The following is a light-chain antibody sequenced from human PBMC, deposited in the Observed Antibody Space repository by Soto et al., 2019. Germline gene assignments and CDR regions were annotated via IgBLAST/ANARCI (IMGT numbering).Light chain of an antibody. V-gene: IGKV3-20*01. J-gene: IGKJ1*01. CDR1: QSVSSSY. CDR3: QQYGSSPT. CDR2: GAS. Sequence: EIVLTQSPGTLSLSPGERATLSCRASQSVSSSYLAWYQQKPGQAPRLLIYGASSRATGIPDRFSGSGSATDFTLTISRLEPEDCAVYYCQQYGSSPTFGQGTKVEIK.